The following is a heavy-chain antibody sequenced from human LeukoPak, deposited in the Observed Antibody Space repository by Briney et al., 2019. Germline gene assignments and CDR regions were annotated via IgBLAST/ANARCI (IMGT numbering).Heavy chain of an antibody. Sequence: PLASVKVSCKASGYTFTSYDINWVRQATGQGLEWMGWMNPNSGNTGYAQKFQGRVTMTRNTSISTAYMELSSLRSEDTAVYYCARDRKPGNVRWFDPWGQGTLVTVSS. V-gene: IGHV1-8*01. CDR1: GYTFTSYD. CDR3: ARDRKPGNVRWFDP. D-gene: IGHD3-10*01. J-gene: IGHJ5*02. CDR2: MNPNSGNT.